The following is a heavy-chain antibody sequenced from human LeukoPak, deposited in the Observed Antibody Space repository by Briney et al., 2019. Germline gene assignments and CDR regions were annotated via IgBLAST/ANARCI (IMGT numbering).Heavy chain of an antibody. Sequence: GGSLRLSCAASGFTFSSYAMSWVRQAPGKGLEWVSAISGSGGSTYYADSVKGRFTISRDNSKNTLYLQINSLRAEDTAVYYCVKEERSSSGWPFDYWGQGPRSPSPQ. D-gene: IGHD6-19*01. CDR3: VKEERSSSGWPFDY. V-gene: IGHV3-23*01. J-gene: IGHJ4*02. CDR1: GFTFSSYA. CDR2: ISGSGGST.